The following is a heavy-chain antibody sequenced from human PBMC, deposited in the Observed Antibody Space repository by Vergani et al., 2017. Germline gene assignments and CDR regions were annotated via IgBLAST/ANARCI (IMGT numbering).Heavy chain of an antibody. J-gene: IGHJ2*01. CDR1: GGTFSSYT. D-gene: IGHD2-2*01. CDR3: AGARYCSSTSCKQSGEPDWYFDL. Sequence: QVQLVQSGAEVKKPGSSVKVSCKASGGTFSSYTISWVRQAPGQGLEWMGRIIPILGIANYAQKFQGRVTITADKSTSTAYMELSSLRSEDTAVYYCAGARYCSSTSCKQSGEPDWYFDLWGRGTLVTVSS. V-gene: IGHV1-69*02. CDR2: IIPILGIA.